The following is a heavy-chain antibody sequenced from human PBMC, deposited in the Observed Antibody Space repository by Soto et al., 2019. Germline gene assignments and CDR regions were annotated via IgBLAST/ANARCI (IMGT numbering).Heavy chain of an antibody. CDR2: ISGSGGST. Sequence: GGSLRLSCAASGFTFSSYAMSWVRQAPGKGLEWVSAISGSGGSTYYADSVKGRFTISRDNSKNTLYLQMNSLRAEDTAVYYCAKDVTTVTDYYYYGMDVWGQGTTVTVSS. CDR3: AKDVTTVTDYYYYGMDV. V-gene: IGHV3-23*01. J-gene: IGHJ6*02. D-gene: IGHD4-17*01. CDR1: GFTFSSYA.